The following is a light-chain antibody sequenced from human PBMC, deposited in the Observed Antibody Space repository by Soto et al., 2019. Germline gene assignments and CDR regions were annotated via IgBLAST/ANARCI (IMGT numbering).Light chain of an antibody. V-gene: IGLV2-14*03. Sequence: QSALTQPASVSGSPGQSITISCTGTSSDAGTYNYVSWYQQHPGKAPKLIIYDVSNRPSGVSNRFSGSKSGNTASLTISGLQAEDEADYYCSSYTSSTTLLFGGGTQLTVL. J-gene: IGLJ2*01. CDR2: DVS. CDR3: SSYTSSTTLL. CDR1: SSDAGTYNY.